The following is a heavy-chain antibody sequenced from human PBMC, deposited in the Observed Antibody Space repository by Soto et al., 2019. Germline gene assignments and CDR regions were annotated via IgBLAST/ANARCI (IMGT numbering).Heavy chain of an antibody. V-gene: IGHV3-30*03. CDR3: ALPPYGSSSWYGYFQH. Sequence: QVQLVESGGGVVQPGRSLRLSCAASGFTFSSCGMHWVRQAPGKGLEWVAVISYDGSNKYYVDSVKGRFTISRDNSKNTLYLQMNSLRAKDTAVYYCALPPYGSSSWYGYFQHWGQGTLVTVSS. CDR2: ISYDGSNK. J-gene: IGHJ1*01. CDR1: GFTFSSCG. D-gene: IGHD6-13*01.